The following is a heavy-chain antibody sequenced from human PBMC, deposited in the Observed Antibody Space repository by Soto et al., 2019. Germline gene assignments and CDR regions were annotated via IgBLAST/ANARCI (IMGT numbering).Heavy chain of an antibody. CDR2: ANPNSGNT. CDR1: GYTFTSDD. Sequence: ASVKVSCKASGYTFTSDDINWVRQATGQGLEWMGWANPNSGNTGYAQKFQGRLSMTTNTSISTAYMELSSLQSDDTAVYYCARGLIKNKFDFWRGTRGIRQKNYYMDVWG. CDR3: ARGLIKNKFDFWRGTRGIRQKNYYMDV. J-gene: IGHJ6*03. V-gene: IGHV1-8*01. D-gene: IGHD3-3*01.